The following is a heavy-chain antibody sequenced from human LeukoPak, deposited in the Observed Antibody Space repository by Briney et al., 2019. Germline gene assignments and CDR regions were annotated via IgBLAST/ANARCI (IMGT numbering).Heavy chain of an antibody. CDR3: ARGETIFPY. Sequence: SETLSLTCTVSGASISNYYGSWIRQPAGKGLEWIGRIYASGSTNYNPSLKSRVTISVDQSKNQFSLKLNSVTAADTAVYYCARGETIFPYWGQGTLVTVSS. J-gene: IGHJ4*02. V-gene: IGHV4-4*07. D-gene: IGHD3-9*01. CDR2: IYASGST. CDR1: GASISNYY.